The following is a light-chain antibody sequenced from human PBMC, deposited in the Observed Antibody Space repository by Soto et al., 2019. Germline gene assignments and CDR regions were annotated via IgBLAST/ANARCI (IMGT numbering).Light chain of an antibody. J-gene: IGKJ5*01. V-gene: IGKV1-5*01. CDR1: QSISSR. Sequence: DIQMTQSPSALSASVGDRVTITCRASQSISSRLVWYQQNPGKAPKLLIYDASSLESGVPSRFSGSGSGTEFSLTINSLQPDDFATYYCQQYNSHSITFGQGTRLEI. CDR2: DAS. CDR3: QQYNSHSIT.